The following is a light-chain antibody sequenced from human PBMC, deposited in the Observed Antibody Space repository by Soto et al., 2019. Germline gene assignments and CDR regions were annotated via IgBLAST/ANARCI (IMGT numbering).Light chain of an antibody. CDR2: GAS. Sequence: EIVLTQSPGTLSLSLGERATLSCRASQSVSSSYLAWYRQRPGQAPRLLIYGASSRATGIPDRFSGSGSGTDFTITLSSLEPEDFAVYYCQQYGSSPLTFGGGTKVEIK. CDR3: QQYGSSPLT. CDR1: QSVSSSY. V-gene: IGKV3-20*01. J-gene: IGKJ4*01.